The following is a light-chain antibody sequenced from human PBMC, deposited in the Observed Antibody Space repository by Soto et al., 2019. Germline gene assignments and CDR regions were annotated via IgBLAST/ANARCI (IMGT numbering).Light chain of an antibody. Sequence: IVMTQSPATLSMSPGDRATLSCRASQNVATNVAWYQQKPGQAPRLLIYGATIRATGVPDRFSGSGSGTEFTLSNDSLRSEDFAVFYRHQGTTGHRTFRRGTRVEV. CDR2: GAT. CDR3: HQGTTGHRT. CDR1: QNVATN. J-gene: IGKJ1*01. V-gene: IGKV3-15*01.